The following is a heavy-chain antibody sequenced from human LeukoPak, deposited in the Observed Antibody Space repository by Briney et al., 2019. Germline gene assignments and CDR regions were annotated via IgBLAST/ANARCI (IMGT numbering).Heavy chain of an antibody. D-gene: IGHD6-19*01. V-gene: IGHV1-2*02. CDR3: AAYSSGWQGDAFDI. J-gene: IGHJ3*02. Sequence: GASVKVSCKTSGYSFIDYYIHWVRQAPGQGLEWMGWINSNSADTNYAQNFQGRVTMTRDTSISTAYMELSRLRSDDTAVYYCAAYSSGWQGDAFDIWGQGTMVTVSS. CDR1: GYSFIDYY. CDR2: INSNSADT.